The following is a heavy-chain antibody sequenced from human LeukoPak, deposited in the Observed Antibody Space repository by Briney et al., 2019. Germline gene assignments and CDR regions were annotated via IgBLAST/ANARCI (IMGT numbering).Heavy chain of an antibody. CDR1: GGSISSSSYY. CDR2: IYYSGST. Sequence: PSETLSLTCTVSGGSISSSSYYWGWIRQPPGKGLEWIGSIYYSGSTYYNPSLKSRVTISVDTSKNQFSLKLSSVTAADTAVYYCAREGTYSGYEHGFDYWGQGTLVTVSS. CDR3: AREGTYSGYEHGFDY. J-gene: IGHJ4*02. D-gene: IGHD5-12*01. V-gene: IGHV4-39*01.